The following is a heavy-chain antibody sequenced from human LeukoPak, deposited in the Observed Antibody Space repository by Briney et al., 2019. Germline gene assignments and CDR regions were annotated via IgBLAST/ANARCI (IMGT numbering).Heavy chain of an antibody. D-gene: IGHD6-6*01. Sequence: SETLSLTCTVSGGSISSYYWSWIRQPRGKGLEWIGYIYYSEDTTYNPSLKSRVTISVDTSKSKCSLKLSSVTTADTAVYYCARGSSLSAFDYWGQGTLVTVSS. V-gene: IGHV4-59*13. CDR2: IYYSEDT. J-gene: IGHJ4*02. CDR3: ARGSSLSAFDY. CDR1: GGSISSYY.